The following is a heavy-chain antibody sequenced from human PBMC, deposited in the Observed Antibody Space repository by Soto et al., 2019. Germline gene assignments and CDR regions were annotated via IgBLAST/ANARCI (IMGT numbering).Heavy chain of an antibody. CDR3: ARAGCSGGSCYSDYYYYMDV. Sequence: ASVKVSCKASGGTFSSYIISWVRQAPGQGLEWMGRIIPILGIANYAQKFQGRVTITADKSTSTAYMELSSLRSEDTAVYYCARAGCSGGSCYSDYYYYMDVWGKGTTVTVSS. CDR1: GGTFSSYI. J-gene: IGHJ6*03. D-gene: IGHD2-15*01. CDR2: IIPILGIA. V-gene: IGHV1-69*02.